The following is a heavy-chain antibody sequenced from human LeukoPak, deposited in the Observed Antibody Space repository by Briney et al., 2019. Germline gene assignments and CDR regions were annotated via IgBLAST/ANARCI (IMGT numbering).Heavy chain of an antibody. CDR3: ARGRKKTTSYGMDV. D-gene: IGHD1-14*01. J-gene: IGHJ6*02. Sequence: PSQTLSLTCAVSGGSISSGGYSWSWIRQPPGKGLEWIGYIYHSGSTYYNPSLESRVTISVDRSKNQFSLKLSSVTAADTAVYYCARGRKKTTSYGMDVWGQGTTVTVSS. CDR2: IYHSGST. CDR1: GGSISSGGYS. V-gene: IGHV4-30-2*01.